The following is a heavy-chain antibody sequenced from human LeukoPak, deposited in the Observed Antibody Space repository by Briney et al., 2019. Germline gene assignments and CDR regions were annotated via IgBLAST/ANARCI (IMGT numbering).Heavy chain of an antibody. V-gene: IGHV1-2*04. Sequence: ASVKVSCKASGYTFTGYYMHWVRQAPGQGLEWMGRINPNSGGTNYAQKFQGWVTMTRDTSISTAYMELSRLRSDDTAVYYCARVKAVAGAYYFDYWGQGTLVTVSS. CDR2: INPNSGGT. D-gene: IGHD6-19*01. CDR3: ARVKAVAGAYYFDY. CDR1: GYTFTGYY. J-gene: IGHJ4*02.